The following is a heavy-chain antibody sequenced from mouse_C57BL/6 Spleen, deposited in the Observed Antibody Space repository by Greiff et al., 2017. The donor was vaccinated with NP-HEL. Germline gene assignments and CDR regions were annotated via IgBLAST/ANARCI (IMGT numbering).Heavy chain of an antibody. CDR1: GYAFSSYW. V-gene: IGHV1-80*01. D-gene: IGHD2-13*01. CDR3: ARSVRGFWYFDV. CDR2: IYPGDGDT. J-gene: IGHJ1*03. Sequence: VKLQESGAELVKPGASVKISCKASGYAFSSYWMNWVKQRPGKGLEWIGQIYPGDGDTNYNGKFKGKATLTADKSSSTAYMQLSSLTSEDSAVYFCARSVRGFWYFDVWGTGTTVTVSS.